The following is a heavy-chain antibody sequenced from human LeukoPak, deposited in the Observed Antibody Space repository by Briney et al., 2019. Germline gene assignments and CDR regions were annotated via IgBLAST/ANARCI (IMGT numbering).Heavy chain of an antibody. D-gene: IGHD3-3*01. J-gene: IGHJ3*02. CDR1: GFTFSSYA. CDR3: AKEEGRIRFLEWLSPGAFDI. V-gene: IGHV3-23*01. Sequence: QSGGSLRLSCAASGFTFSSYAMSWVRQAPGKGLEWVSAISGSGGSTYYADSVKGRFTISRDNSKNTLYLQMNSLRAEDTAVYYCAKEEGRIRFLEWLSPGAFDIWGQGTMVTVSS. CDR2: ISGSGGST.